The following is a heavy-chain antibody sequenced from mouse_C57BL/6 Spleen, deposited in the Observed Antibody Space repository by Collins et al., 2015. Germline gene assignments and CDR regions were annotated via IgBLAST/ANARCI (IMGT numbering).Heavy chain of an antibody. V-gene: IGHV1-15*01. CDR1: GYTFTDYE. Sequence: QVQLQQSGAELVRPGASVTLSCKASGYTFTDYEMHWVKQTPVHGLEWIGTIDPETSGTAYNQKFKGKALLTADKSSSTAYMELRSLTSEDSAVYYCARREFYFYGSSPYYFDFWGQGTTLTVSS. CDR2: IDPETSGT. CDR3: ARREFYFYGSSPYYFDF. D-gene: IGHD1-1*01. J-gene: IGHJ2*01.